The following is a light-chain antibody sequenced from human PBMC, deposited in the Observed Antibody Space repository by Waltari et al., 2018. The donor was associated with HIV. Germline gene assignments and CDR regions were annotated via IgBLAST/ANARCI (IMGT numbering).Light chain of an antibody. J-gene: IGLJ3*02. Sequence: QPALTQPASVSGSPGQSITISCTGTSSDVGAFHLVSWYQQHPGKAPRLIIYDVSERPAGVSNRFTGSKSGNTASLTISGLQAEDEADYYCCSYVSEIVPCVFGGGTKLTVL. CDR3: CSYVSEIVPCV. CDR1: SSDVGAFHL. V-gene: IGLV2-23*02. CDR2: DVS.